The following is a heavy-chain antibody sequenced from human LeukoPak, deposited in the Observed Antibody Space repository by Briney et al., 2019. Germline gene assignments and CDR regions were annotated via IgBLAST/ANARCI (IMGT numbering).Heavy chain of an antibody. J-gene: IGHJ3*02. CDR2: IYYSGST. Sequence: PSETLSLTCTVSGGSISSGDYYWSWIRQPPGKGLEWIGYIYYSGSTNYNPPLKSRVTISVDTSKNQFSLKLSSVTAADTAVYYCARGANYDYVWGSSHPGAFDIWGQGTMVTVSS. CDR3: ARGANYDYVWGSSHPGAFDI. D-gene: IGHD3-16*01. V-gene: IGHV4-61*08. CDR1: GGSISSGDYY.